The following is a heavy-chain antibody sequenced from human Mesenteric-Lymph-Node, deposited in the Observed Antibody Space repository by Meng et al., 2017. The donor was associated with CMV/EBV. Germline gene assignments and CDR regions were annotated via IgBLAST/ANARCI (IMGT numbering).Heavy chain of an antibody. CDR1: GGTFSSYA. Sequence: SVKVSCKASGGTFSSYAISWVRQAPGQGLEWMGGIIPIFGTANYAQKFQGRATITTDESTSTAYMELSSLRSEDTAVYYCAREAEFPPNYYGSGSFLHYWGQGTLVTVSS. J-gene: IGHJ4*02. D-gene: IGHD3-10*01. CDR2: IIPIFGTA. CDR3: AREAEFPPNYYGSGSFLHY. V-gene: IGHV1-69*05.